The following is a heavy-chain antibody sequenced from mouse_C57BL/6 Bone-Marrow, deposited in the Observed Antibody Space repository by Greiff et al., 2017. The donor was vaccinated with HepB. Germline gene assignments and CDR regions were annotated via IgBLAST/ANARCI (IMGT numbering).Heavy chain of an antibody. J-gene: IGHJ4*01. CDR1: GYTFTGYW. CDR3: ARKGGSSGYDYAMDY. Sequence: VQLQQSGAELMKPGASVKLSCKATGYTFTGYWIEWVKQRPGHGLEWIGEILPGSGSTNYNEKFKGKATFTADTSSNTAYRQLSSLTTEDAAIYYCARKGGSSGYDYAMDYWGQGTSVTVSS. D-gene: IGHD3-2*02. V-gene: IGHV1-9*01. CDR2: ILPGSGST.